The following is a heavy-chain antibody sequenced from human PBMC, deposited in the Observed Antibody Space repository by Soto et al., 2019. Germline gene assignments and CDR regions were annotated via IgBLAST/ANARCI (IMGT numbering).Heavy chain of an antibody. D-gene: IGHD6-13*01. Sequence: GGSLRLSCAASGFTFSSYAMHWVRQAPGKGLEWVAVISYDGSNKYYADSVKGRFTISRDNSKNTLYLQMNSLRAEDTAVYYCARSGYSSSWYNYWGQGTLVTVSS. CDR1: GFTFSSYA. CDR3: ARSGYSSSWYNY. J-gene: IGHJ4*02. V-gene: IGHV3-30-3*01. CDR2: ISYDGSNK.